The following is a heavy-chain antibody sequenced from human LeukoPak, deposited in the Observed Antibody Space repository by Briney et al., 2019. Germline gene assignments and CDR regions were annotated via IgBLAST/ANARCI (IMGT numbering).Heavy chain of an antibody. V-gene: IGHV3-74*01. D-gene: IGHD3-22*01. Sequence: GGSLRLSCAAFGFTFSSYWMHWVRQAPGKGLVWVSRINSDGSSTSYADSVKGRFTISRDNAKNTLYLQMNSLRAEDTAVYYCASNYYDSSGYHDYWGQGTLVTVSS. CDR1: GFTFSSYW. CDR2: INSDGSST. J-gene: IGHJ4*02. CDR3: ASNYYDSSGYHDY.